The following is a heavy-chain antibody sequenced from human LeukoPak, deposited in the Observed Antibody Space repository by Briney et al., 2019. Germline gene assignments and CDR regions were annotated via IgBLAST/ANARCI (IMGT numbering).Heavy chain of an antibody. CDR3: AREISDCCYFDC. CDR1: GFTFRSYN. D-gene: IGHD2-21*02. Sequence: GGSLRLSCAASGFTFRSYNMDWVRQTSGKRLEWVSSITVSGDKYYTDSVKGRFTISRDNAKNSLYLQMTSLKAQDTAIYYCAREISDCCYFDCWGQGTLVTVSS. CDR2: ITVSGDK. V-gene: IGHV3-21*01. J-gene: IGHJ4*02.